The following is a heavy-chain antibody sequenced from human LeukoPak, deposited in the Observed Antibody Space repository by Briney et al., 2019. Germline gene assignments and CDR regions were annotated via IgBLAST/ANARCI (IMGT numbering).Heavy chain of an antibody. CDR3: AKDLLRYCSSTSCYGEDY. CDR2: ISYDGSNK. CDR1: GFTFSSYG. V-gene: IGHV3-30*18. Sequence: PGGSLRLSCAPSGFTFSSYGMHWVRQAPGKGLEWVAVISYDGSNKYYADSVKGRFTISRDNSKNTMYLQMNSLRAEDTAVYYCAKDLLRYCSSTSCYGEDYWGQGTLVTVSS. J-gene: IGHJ4*02. D-gene: IGHD2-2*01.